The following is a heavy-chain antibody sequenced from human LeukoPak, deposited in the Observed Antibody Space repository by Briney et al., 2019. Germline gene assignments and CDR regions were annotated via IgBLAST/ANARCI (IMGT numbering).Heavy chain of an antibody. D-gene: IGHD3-10*01. Sequence: SETLSLTCAVYGGSFSGYYWSWIRQLPGKGLEWIGEINHSGSTNYNPSLKSRVTISVDTSKNQFSLKLSSVTAADTAVYYCAKSNGYGLVEIWGQGTMVTVSS. CDR1: GGSFSGYY. CDR3: AKSNGYGLVEI. V-gene: IGHV4-34*01. CDR2: INHSGST. J-gene: IGHJ3*02.